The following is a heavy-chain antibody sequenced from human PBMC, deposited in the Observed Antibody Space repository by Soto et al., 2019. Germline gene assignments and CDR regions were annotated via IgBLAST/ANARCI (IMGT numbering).Heavy chain of an antibody. V-gene: IGHV4-39*01. CDR3: ARRRVTVIVPSYFYYDMDV. J-gene: IGHJ6*03. CDR2: IFYSGSS. Sequence: QLQLQESGPGLLKPSETLSLTCTVSGGSIVSSSSYWDWVRQPPGKGLEWIGSIFYSGSSYYNPSLRSRLIISIDTSNNEFSLKLRSVTAADTAVYYCARRRVTVIVPSYFYYDMDVWGKGTAVTVSS. CDR1: GGSIVSSSSY. D-gene: IGHD2-21*02.